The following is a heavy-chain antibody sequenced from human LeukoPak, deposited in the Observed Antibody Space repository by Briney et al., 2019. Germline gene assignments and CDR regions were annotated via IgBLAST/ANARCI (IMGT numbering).Heavy chain of an antibody. Sequence: KGGESLKISCKGSGYSFTNYWIGWVRQMPGKGPEWMGIMYLGDSETRYSPSFRGQVTISADKSISTVYLQWSSLKASDTAMYYCVRHEGSISGWPFDYWGQGTLVTVSS. D-gene: IGHD6-19*01. V-gene: IGHV5-51*01. CDR2: MYLGDSET. CDR1: GYSFTNYW. J-gene: IGHJ4*02. CDR3: VRHEGSISGWPFDY.